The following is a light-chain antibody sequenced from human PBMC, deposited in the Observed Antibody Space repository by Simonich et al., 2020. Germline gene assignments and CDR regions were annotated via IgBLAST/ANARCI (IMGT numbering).Light chain of an antibody. CDR3: QQYYSTPYT. CDR1: QSVLYSSNNKNY. J-gene: IGKJ2*01. Sequence: DIVMTQSPDSLAVSLGERATINCKSSQSVLYSSNNKNYLAWYQQKPGQPPKLLIYWASTRESGVPDRCSGSGSGTDFTLTISSLQAEDVAVYYCQQYYSTPYTFGRGPSWRSN. CDR2: WAS. V-gene: IGKV4-1*01.